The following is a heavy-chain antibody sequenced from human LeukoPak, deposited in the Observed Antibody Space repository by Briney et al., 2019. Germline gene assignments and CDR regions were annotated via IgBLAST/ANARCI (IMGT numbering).Heavy chain of an antibody. CDR2: ISGSGGST. D-gene: IGHD2-15*01. J-gene: IGHJ6*03. CDR1: GFTFSSYG. V-gene: IGHV3-23*01. Sequence: PGGSLRLSCAASGFTFSSYGMSWVRQAPGKGLEWVSAISGSGGSTYYADSVKGRFTISRDNSKNTLYLQMNSLRAEDTAVYYCAKHYCSGGSCYGGTGYMDVWGKGTTVTISS. CDR3: AKHYCSGGSCYGGTGYMDV.